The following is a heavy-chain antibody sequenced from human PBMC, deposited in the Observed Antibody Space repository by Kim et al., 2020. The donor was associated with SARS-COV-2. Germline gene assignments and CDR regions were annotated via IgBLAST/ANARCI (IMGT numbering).Heavy chain of an antibody. J-gene: IGHJ4*02. CDR2: ISSSSSTI. CDR3: ATHTWERAEWFGELVSDY. CDR1: GFTFSSYS. Sequence: GGSLRLSCAASGFTFSSYSMNWVRQAPGKGLEWVSYISSSSSTIYYADSVKGRFTISRDNAKNSLYLQMNSLRDEDTAVYYCATHTWERAEWFGELVSDYWGQRTLGTVSS. D-gene: IGHD3-10*01. V-gene: IGHV3-48*02.